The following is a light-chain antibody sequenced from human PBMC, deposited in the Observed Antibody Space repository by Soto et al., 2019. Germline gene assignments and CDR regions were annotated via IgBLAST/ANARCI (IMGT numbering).Light chain of an antibody. J-gene: IGLJ3*02. CDR3: CSYAGSSSYWV. Sequence: QSVLTQPASVSGSPGQSITISCTGTSSDVGSYNLVSWYQQHPGKAPKLMIYEVSKRPSGVSNRFFGSKSGNTASLTISGLQAEDEADYYCCSYAGSSSYWVFGGGTKVTVL. CDR1: SSDVGSYNL. V-gene: IGLV2-23*02. CDR2: EVS.